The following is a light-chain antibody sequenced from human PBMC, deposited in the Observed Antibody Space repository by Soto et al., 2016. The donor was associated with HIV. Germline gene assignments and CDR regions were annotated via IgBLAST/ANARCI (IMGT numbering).Light chain of an antibody. CDR3: QVWDSSSDHRVV. J-gene: IGLJ2*01. CDR2: DDS. V-gene: IGLV3-21*03. CDR1: NIGTKS. Sequence: SYVLTQSPSVSVAPGKTARITCGGNNIGTKSVHWYQQRPGQAPVLVVYDDSDRPSGIPERFSGSNSGNTATLSISRVEAGDEADYYCQVWDSSSDHRVVFGGGTKLDRR.